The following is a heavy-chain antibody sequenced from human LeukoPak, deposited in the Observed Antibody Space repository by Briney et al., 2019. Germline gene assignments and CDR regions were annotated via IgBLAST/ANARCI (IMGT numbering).Heavy chain of an antibody. CDR1: GGSISSSSYY. Sequence: KPSETLSLTCTVSGGSISSSSYYWGWIRQPPGKGLEWIGSIYYSGNTYYNPSLKSRVTISVDTSKNQFSLKLSSVTAADTAVYYCARRRGYRGYEYLDYWGQGTLVTVSS. J-gene: IGHJ4*02. V-gene: IGHV4-39*01. CDR3: ARRRGYRGYEYLDY. CDR2: IYYSGNT. D-gene: IGHD5-12*01.